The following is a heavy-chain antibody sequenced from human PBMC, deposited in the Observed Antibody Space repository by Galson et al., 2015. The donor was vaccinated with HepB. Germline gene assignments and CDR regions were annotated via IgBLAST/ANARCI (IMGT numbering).Heavy chain of an antibody. CDR3: AKGLTSGSPYRAFEM. Sequence: SLRLSCAAKEFTLHNYDMIWDRQAPGKGLEWVSTIRYTGSCTFYAESVKGRFTISRDTSRNTLSLQMNSLRAEDTAVYYCAKGLTSGSPYRAFEMWGQGTMVTVSS. D-gene: IGHD3-22*01. CDR2: IRYTGSCT. V-gene: IGHV3-23*01. J-gene: IGHJ3*02. CDR1: EFTLHNYD.